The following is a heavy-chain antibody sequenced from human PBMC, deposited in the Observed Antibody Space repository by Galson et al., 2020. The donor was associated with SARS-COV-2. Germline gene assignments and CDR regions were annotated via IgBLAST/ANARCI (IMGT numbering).Heavy chain of an antibody. CDR2: IYTGDSDT. CDR3: ASAYSSSWYSFDY. Sequence: KIGESLKIYCKGSGYSFTSYWIGWVRQMPGKGLEWMGIIYTGDSDTRYSPSFQGQVTISADKSISTAYLQWSSLKASDTAMYYCASAYSSSWYSFDYWGQGTLVTVSS. D-gene: IGHD6-13*01. CDR1: GYSFTSYW. J-gene: IGHJ4*02. V-gene: IGHV5-51*01.